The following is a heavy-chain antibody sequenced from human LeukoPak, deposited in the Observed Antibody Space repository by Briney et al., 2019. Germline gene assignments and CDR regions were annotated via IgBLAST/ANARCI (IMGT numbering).Heavy chain of an antibody. CDR1: GGSISSYY. J-gene: IGHJ4*02. CDR3: ASVLDCSGYYGVDY. Sequence: SETLSLTCTVSGGSISSYYWSWIRQPPGKGLEWIGYIYYSGSTNYNPSLKSRVTISVDTSKNQFSLKLSSVTAADTAVYYCASVLDCSGYYGVDYWGQGTLVTVSS. D-gene: IGHD3-22*01. V-gene: IGHV4-59*01. CDR2: IYYSGST.